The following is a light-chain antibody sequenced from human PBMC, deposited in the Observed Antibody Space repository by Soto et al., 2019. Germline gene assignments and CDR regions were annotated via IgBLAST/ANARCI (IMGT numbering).Light chain of an antibody. Sequence: ALTQPASVSGSPGQSITISSTGTSSDVGGYNYVSWYQQHPGKAPKLMIYEVSNRPSGVSNRFSGSKSGNTASLTISGLQAEDEADYYSSSYTSSSTLVFGTGTKLTVL. V-gene: IGLV2-14*01. CDR3: SSYTSSSTLV. CDR2: EVS. J-gene: IGLJ1*01. CDR1: SSDVGGYNY.